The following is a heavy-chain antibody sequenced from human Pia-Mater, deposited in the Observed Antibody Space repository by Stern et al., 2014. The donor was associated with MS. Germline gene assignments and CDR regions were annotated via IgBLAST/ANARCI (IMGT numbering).Heavy chain of an antibody. CDR2: INPNRGGP. V-gene: IGHV1-2*04. J-gene: IGHJ5*02. CDR3: ARGGPYGDYGLWFDP. Sequence: QVQLVESGAEVKKPGDSGKGSCKASGYTFNGYFMNWVRQAPGQGLEWRGWINPNRGGPNYALQFQGWVTMTRDTSISTAYMELRRLKSYDTAIYYCARGGPYGDYGLWFDPWGQGTLVTVSS. CDR1: GYTFNGYF. D-gene: IGHD4-17*01.